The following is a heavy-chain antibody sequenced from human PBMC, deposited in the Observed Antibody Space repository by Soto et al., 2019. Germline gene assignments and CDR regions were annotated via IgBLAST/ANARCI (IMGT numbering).Heavy chain of an antibody. V-gene: IGHV1-58*01. J-gene: IGHJ4*02. CDR3: AAESPSLASGWYVFDY. Sequence: QMQLVQSGPEVKKPGTSVKVSCKASGFTFTSSAVQWVRQARGQRLEWIGWIVVGSGNTNYAQKFQERVTITRDMSTGTAYLELSSLRSDDTAVYYCAAESPSLASGWYVFDYWGQGTLVTVSS. D-gene: IGHD6-19*01. CDR2: IVVGSGNT. CDR1: GFTFTSSA.